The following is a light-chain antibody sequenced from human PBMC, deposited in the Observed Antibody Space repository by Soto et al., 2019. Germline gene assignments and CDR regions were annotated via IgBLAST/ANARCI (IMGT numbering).Light chain of an antibody. Sequence: DIQLTQSPSFLSASVGXRVTITCRASQGISDYLAWYQQRPGKAPKLLIFAASTLHTGVPSRFSGSGSGTEFTLTISSLQPEDFATYYCQQLKSYPLTFGPGTKVDIK. CDR3: QQLKSYPLT. V-gene: IGKV1-9*01. CDR2: AAS. CDR1: QGISDY. J-gene: IGKJ3*01.